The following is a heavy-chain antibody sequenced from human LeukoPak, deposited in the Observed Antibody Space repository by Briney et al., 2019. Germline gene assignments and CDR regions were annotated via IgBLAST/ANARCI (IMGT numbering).Heavy chain of an antibody. CDR2: IYYSGST. CDR1: GGSISSYY. D-gene: IGHD1/OR15-1a*01. V-gene: IGHV4-59*01. Sequence: TSETLSLTCTVSGGSISSYYWSWIRQPPGKGLEWIGYIYYSGSTNYNPSLKSRVTISVDTSKNQFSLRLSSVTAADTAVYYCARERTGASDIWGQGTMVTVSS. J-gene: IGHJ3*02. CDR3: ARERTGASDI.